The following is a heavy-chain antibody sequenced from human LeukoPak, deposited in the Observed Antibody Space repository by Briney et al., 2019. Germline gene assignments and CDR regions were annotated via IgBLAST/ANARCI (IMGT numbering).Heavy chain of an antibody. CDR3: ARDGHATWGGSYEQGY. CDR1: GFTSSSYS. CDR2: ISSSSSYI. V-gene: IGHV3-21*01. Sequence: GGSLRLSCAASGFTSSSYSMNWVRQAPGKGLEWVSSISSSSSYIYYADSVKGRFTISRDNAKNSLYLQMNSLRAEDTAVYYCARDGHATWGGSYEQGYWGQGTLVTVSS. D-gene: IGHD1-26*01. J-gene: IGHJ4*02.